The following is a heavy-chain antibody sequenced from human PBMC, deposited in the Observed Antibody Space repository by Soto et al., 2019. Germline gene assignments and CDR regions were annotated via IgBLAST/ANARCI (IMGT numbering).Heavy chain of an antibody. D-gene: IGHD2-15*01. Sequence: ASVKVSCKASGYTFTSYAMHWVRQAPGQRLEWMGWISAGNGNTKYSQKFQGRVTITRDTSASTAYMELSSLRSEDTAVYYCAVATPSREYNWFDPWGQGTLVTVSS. V-gene: IGHV1-3*01. CDR3: AVATPSREYNWFDP. J-gene: IGHJ5*02. CDR2: ISAGNGNT. CDR1: GYTFTSYA.